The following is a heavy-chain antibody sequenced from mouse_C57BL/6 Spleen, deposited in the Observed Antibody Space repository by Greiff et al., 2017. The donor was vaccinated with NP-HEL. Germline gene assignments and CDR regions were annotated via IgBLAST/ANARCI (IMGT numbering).Heavy chain of an antibody. V-gene: IGHV5-17*01. J-gene: IGHJ4*01. D-gene: IGHD1-1*01. CDR1: GFTFSDYG. Sequence: EVKLMESGGGLVKPGGSLKLSCEASGFTFSDYGMHWVRQAPEKGLEWVAYISSGSSTIYYADTVKGRFTISRDNAKNTLFLQMTSLMSEDTAMYYCASPFTTVGARAMDYWGQGTSVTVSS. CDR3: ASPFTTVGARAMDY. CDR2: ISSGSSTI.